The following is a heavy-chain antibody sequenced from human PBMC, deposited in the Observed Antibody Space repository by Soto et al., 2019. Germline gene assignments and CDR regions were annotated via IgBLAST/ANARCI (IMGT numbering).Heavy chain of an antibody. CDR2: ISGSGDST. V-gene: IGHV3-23*01. D-gene: IGHD3-10*01. Sequence: GGSLRLSCAASGLTFSNSAMTWVRQAPGKGLEWVSVISGSGDSTYYADSVKGRFTISRDNSKNTLFLQMNSLRAEDTAVFYCAKGYGSGSPYYFDFWGQGTLVTVST. J-gene: IGHJ4*02. CDR1: GLTFSNSA. CDR3: AKGYGSGSPYYFDF.